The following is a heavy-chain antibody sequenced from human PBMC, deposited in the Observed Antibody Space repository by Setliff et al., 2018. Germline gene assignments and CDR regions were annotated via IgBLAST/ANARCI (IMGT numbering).Heavy chain of an antibody. Sequence: HPGGSLRLSCAASGFTFDDYAMHWVRQAPGKGLEWVAFIRYDGSNKYYADSVKGRSTISRDNSKNTLYLQMNSLRAEDTAVYYCARDRSGSYDYWGQGTLVTVSS. D-gene: IGHD1-26*01. V-gene: IGHV3-30*02. CDR2: IRYDGSNK. CDR1: GFTFDDYA. CDR3: ARDRSGSYDY. J-gene: IGHJ4*02.